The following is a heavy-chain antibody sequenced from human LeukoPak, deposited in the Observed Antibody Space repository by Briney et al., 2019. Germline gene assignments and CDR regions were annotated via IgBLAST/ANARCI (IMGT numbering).Heavy chain of an antibody. V-gene: IGHV3-53*01. CDR2: LYTGGGT. Sequence: GGSLRLSCAASGFSVRTTYMSWVRQAPGKRLEWVSVLYTGGGTDHADSVKGRFTISRDNSKNTLSLQMNSLKTEDAAVYYCSTDLSIVGAAPIDYWGQGTLVTVSS. D-gene: IGHD1-26*01. CDR1: GFSVRTTY. CDR3: STDLSIVGAAPIDY. J-gene: IGHJ4*02.